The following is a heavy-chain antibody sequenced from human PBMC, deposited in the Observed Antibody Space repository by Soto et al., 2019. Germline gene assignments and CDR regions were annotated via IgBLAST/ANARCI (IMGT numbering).Heavy chain of an antibody. CDR3: ARDPKSGNQKLYFDY. CDR1: GFTFSSYS. J-gene: IGHJ4*02. D-gene: IGHD1-26*01. CDR2: ISSSSSYI. V-gene: IGHV3-21*01. Sequence: PGGSLRLSCAASGFTFSSYSMNWVRQAPGKGLEWVSSISSSSSYIYYADSVKGRFTISRDNAKNSLYLQMNSLRAEDTAVYYCARDPKSGNQKLYFDYWGQGARVTVAS.